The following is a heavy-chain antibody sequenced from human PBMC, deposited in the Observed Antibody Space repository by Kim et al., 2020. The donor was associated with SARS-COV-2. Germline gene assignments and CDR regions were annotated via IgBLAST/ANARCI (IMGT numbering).Heavy chain of an antibody. J-gene: IGHJ4*02. CDR3: ARLVVGAAFDY. CDR2: IYYSGST. CDR1: GGSISSSSYY. V-gene: IGHV4-39*01. D-gene: IGHD1-26*01. Sequence: SETLSLTCTVSGGSISSSSYYWGWIRQPPGKGLEWIGSIYYSGSTYYNPSLKSRVTISVDTSKNQFSLKLSSVTAADTAVYYCARLVVGAAFDYWGQGTL.